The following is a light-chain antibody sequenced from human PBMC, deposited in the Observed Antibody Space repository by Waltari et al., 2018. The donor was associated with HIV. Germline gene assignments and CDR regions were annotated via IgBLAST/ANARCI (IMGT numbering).Light chain of an antibody. CDR3: ATWDNKLNALV. Sequence: QSVLTQPPSVSAAPGQKVNISCSGSTSNIGTTFVSWYQQFSETAPKLLIFDNNKRPSGIPDRFSGAKSGTSATLGLTGLQSGDEANYYCATWDNKLNALVFGGGTKVTVL. CDR1: TSNIGTTF. CDR2: DNN. J-gene: IGLJ2*01. V-gene: IGLV1-51*01.